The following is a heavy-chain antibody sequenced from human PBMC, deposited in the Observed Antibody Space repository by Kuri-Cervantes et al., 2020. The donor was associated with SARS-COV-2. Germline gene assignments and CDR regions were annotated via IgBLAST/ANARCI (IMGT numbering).Heavy chain of an antibody. Sequence: GGSLRLSCAVSGFTFSSYWMSWVRQAPGKGLEWVADIKHDGGEEYYVDSVKGRFTISRDNAKNSLHLQMHSLRAEDTAVYYCARDMQILTGHYYLNFDYWGQGTLVTVSS. CDR1: GFTFSSYW. CDR3: ARDMQILTGHYYLNFDY. CDR2: IKHDGGEE. J-gene: IGHJ4*02. V-gene: IGHV3-7*05. D-gene: IGHD3-9*01.